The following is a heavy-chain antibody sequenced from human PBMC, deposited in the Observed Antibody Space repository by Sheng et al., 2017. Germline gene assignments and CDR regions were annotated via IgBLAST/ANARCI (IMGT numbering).Heavy chain of an antibody. D-gene: IGHD4-17*01. CDR2: IDSSGSPI. Sequence: EVQLVESGGGLVQPGGSLKLSCTASGFTFSGSEMNWVRQAPGKGLEWLSYIDSSGSPIYYADSVKGRFTISRDNAKNSLYLQMNSLRAEDTAVYYCARVGRSVTAGYWGQGTRGRPSPQ. CDR3: ARVGRSVTAGY. CDR1: GFTFSGSE. J-gene: IGHJ4*02. V-gene: IGHV3-48*03.